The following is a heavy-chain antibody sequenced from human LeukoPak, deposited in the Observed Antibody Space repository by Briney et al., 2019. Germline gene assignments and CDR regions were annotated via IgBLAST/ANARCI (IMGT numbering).Heavy chain of an antibody. CDR1: GGSISSYY. V-gene: IGHV4-59*01. D-gene: IGHD3-22*01. CDR3: ARRDSPFDL. Sequence: SETLSLTCTDSGGSISSYYWSWIRQPPGKGLEWIGYIYYSGSTNYNPSLKSRVTISVDTSKKQFSLKVRSVTAADTAVYYCARRDSPFDLWGRGTLVTVSS. CDR2: IYYSGST. J-gene: IGHJ2*01.